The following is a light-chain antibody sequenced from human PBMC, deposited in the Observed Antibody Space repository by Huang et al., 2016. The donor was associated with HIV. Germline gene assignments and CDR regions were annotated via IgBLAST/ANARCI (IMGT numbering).Light chain of an antibody. CDR3: QHHGSSKWT. CDR2: GAS. J-gene: IGKJ1*01. CDR1: QSVRNVS. Sequence: EIVLTQSPGTLSLSPGESATLSCRASQSVRNVSLAWSQQRHGQAPRLLIYGASSRADGIPDRFSGSGSGTDFTLTISRLEPEDFAVYYCQHHGSSKWTFGQGTKVEVK. V-gene: IGKV3-20*01.